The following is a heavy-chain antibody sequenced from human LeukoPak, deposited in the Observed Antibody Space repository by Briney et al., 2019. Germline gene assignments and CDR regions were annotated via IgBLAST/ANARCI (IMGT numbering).Heavy chain of an antibody. CDR2: ISAYNGNT. J-gene: IGHJ4*02. CDR1: GYTFTSYG. CDR3: ARTPDYYDSSGYHLGDY. V-gene: IGHV1-18*01. D-gene: IGHD3-22*01. Sequence: ASVKVSCKASGYTFTSYGISWVRQAPGQGREWMGWISAYNGNTNYAQKLQGRVTMTTDTSTSTAYMELRSLRSDDTAVYYCARTPDYYDSSGYHLGDYWGQGTLVTVSS.